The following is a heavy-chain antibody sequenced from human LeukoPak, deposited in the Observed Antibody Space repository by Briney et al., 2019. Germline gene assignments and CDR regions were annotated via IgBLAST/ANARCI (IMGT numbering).Heavy chain of an antibody. CDR3: ARDRDSGSISWYFLFDY. CDR1: GFRFSSYW. D-gene: IGHD2-2*01. Sequence: PGGSLRLSCEASGFRFSSYWMSWVRQAPGKGLEWVANIKQDGSEDYHVDSVKGRFAISRDNAKNSLYLQMNSLRAEDTAVYYCARDRDSGSISWYFLFDYWGQGSLVTVSP. J-gene: IGHJ4*02. V-gene: IGHV3-7*01. CDR2: IKQDGSED.